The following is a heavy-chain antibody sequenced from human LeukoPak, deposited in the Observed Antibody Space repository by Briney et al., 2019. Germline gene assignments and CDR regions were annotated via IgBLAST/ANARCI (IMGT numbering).Heavy chain of an antibody. D-gene: IGHD6-13*01. V-gene: IGHV3-23*01. Sequence: GGPLRLSCAASGFTFISYAMSWVRQAPGKGLEWVSAISGSGGSTYYADSVKGRFTISRDNSKNTLYLQMNSLRAEDTAVYYCAKGSSWYPFDYWGQGTLVTVSS. CDR3: AKGSSWYPFDY. J-gene: IGHJ4*02. CDR2: ISGSGGST. CDR1: GFTFISYA.